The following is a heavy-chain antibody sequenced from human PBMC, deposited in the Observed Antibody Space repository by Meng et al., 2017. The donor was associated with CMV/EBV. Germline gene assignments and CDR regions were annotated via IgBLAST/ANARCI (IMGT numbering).Heavy chain of an antibody. J-gene: IGHJ4*02. CDR2: IWYDGSNK. D-gene: IGHD3-22*01. CDR1: FPFSGYA. V-gene: IGHV3-33*01. Sequence: FPFSGYAMHWVRQGPGKGLEWVAVIWYDGSNKYYADSVKGRFTISRDNSKNTLYLQMNSLRAEDTAVYYCARDPYYYDSSGYYYVLDYWGQGTLVTVSS. CDR3: ARDPYYYDSSGYYYVLDY.